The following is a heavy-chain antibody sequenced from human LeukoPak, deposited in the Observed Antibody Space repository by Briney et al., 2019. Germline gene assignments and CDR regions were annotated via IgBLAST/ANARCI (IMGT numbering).Heavy chain of an antibody. D-gene: IGHD6-19*01. Sequence: GGSLRLSCAASGFTFSSYSMNWVRQAPGKGLEWVSSISSSSSYIYYADSVKGRFTISRDNSKNTLYLQMNSLRAEDTAVYYCARDSDSSVRDYWGRGTLVTVSS. CDR1: GFTFSSYS. CDR3: ARDSDSSVRDY. CDR2: ISSSSSYI. J-gene: IGHJ4*02. V-gene: IGHV3-21*01.